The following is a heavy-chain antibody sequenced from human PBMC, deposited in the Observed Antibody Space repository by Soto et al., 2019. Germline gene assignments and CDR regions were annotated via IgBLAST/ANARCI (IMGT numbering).Heavy chain of an antibody. CDR1: GFMFSIYE. CDR3: ASRNTGGFDY. V-gene: IGHV3-48*03. Sequence: EGQLVESGGGLVQPGGSLRLSCAASGFMFSIYEVNWVRQAPGKGLEWVSYISSSGSTIYYADSVKGRFTSSRDNAKNSLYLKMNSLRVEDTGVYYCASRNTGGFDYWGQGTLVTVYS. D-gene: IGHD2-2*02. CDR2: ISSSGSTI. J-gene: IGHJ4*02.